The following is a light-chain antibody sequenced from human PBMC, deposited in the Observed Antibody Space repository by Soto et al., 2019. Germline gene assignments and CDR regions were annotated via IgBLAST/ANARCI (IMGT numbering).Light chain of an antibody. V-gene: IGKV1-12*01. J-gene: IGKJ4*01. CDR1: QDLDRW. CDR3: KQSRSFPLT. CDR2: AAS. Sequence: DIRMTQSPSSLSSSVADIFTITCRASQDLDRWLAWYQQKPGEAPKVLIFAASSLQSGLPSRFSGGGSGTDFSLTISSLQPEDFATYYCKQSRSFPLTFGGGTKVDIK.